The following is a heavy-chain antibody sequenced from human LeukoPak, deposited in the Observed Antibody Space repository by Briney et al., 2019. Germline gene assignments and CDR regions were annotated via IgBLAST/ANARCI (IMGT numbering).Heavy chain of an antibody. CDR1: GGSFSNYY. D-gene: IGHD1-7*01. V-gene: IGHV4-34*01. CDR2: INDSGRI. J-gene: IGHJ6*03. CDR3: ARRWNYGRNYYIDV. Sequence: SETLSLTCAVYGGSFSNYYWSWFRQPPGKGREWIGEINDSGRINYNPSLRSRVTVSVDTSKNQFSLRLTSVTATDTAVYYCARRWNYGRNYYIDVWGNGATVSVSS.